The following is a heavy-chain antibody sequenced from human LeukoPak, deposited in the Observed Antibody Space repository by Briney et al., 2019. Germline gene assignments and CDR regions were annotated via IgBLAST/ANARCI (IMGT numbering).Heavy chain of an antibody. V-gene: IGHV3-7*03. Sequence: PGGSLRLSCAASGFSFSSYWMSWVRQAPGKGLEWVANIKQDGSEKYYVASVKGRFTISRDNAKNSLYLQMNSLRAEDTALYHCARVISGYGRNWFDPWGQGTLVTVSS. CDR3: ARVISGYGRNWFDP. CDR2: IKQDGSEK. CDR1: GFSFSSYW. J-gene: IGHJ5*02. D-gene: IGHD5-12*01.